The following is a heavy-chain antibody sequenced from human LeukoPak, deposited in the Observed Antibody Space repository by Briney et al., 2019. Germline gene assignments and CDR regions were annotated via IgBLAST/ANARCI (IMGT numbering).Heavy chain of an antibody. Sequence: SGTLSLTCAVSGGSITSGNWWTWVRQSPGKGLEWIGEINHSGSTNYNPSLKSRVTISVDTSKNQFSLKLSPVTAADTAVYYCARGVDILTGYRLDYWGQGTPVTVSS. V-gene: IGHV4-4*02. J-gene: IGHJ4*02. CDR1: GGSITSGNW. D-gene: IGHD3-9*01. CDR2: INHSGST. CDR3: ARGVDILTGYRLDY.